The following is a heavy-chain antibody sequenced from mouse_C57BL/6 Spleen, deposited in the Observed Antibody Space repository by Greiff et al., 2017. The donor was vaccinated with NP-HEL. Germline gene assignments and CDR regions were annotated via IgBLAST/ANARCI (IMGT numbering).Heavy chain of an antibody. V-gene: IGHV1-72*01. CDR3: ASYYYGSRGYYFDY. Sequence: QVQLQQPGAELVKPGASVKLSCKASGYTFTSYWMHWVKQRPGRGLEWIGRIDPNSGDTKYNEKFKSKATLTVDKPSSTAYMQLRSLTSEDSAVYFCASYYYGSRGYYFDYWGKGPTLTVSS. J-gene: IGHJ2*01. CDR2: IDPNSGDT. CDR1: GYTFTSYW. D-gene: IGHD1-1*01.